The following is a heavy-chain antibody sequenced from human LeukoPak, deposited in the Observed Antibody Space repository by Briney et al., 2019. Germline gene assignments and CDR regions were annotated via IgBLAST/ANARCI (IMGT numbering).Heavy chain of an antibody. CDR2: IYYSGST. CDR3: ARDLGGGNYAFDI. CDR1: GASMSSYY. J-gene: IGHJ3*02. Sequence: PSETLSLTCSVSGASMSSYYWSWIRQPPGKGLEWIGYIYYSGSTNYNPSLKSRVTISVDTSKNQFSLKLSSVTAADTAVYYCARDLGGGNYAFDIWGQGTMVTVSS. D-gene: IGHD3-16*01. V-gene: IGHV4-59*01.